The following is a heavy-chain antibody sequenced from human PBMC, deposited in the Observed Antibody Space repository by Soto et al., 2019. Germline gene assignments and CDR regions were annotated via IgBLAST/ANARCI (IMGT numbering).Heavy chain of an antibody. CDR2: IIPIFDTA. J-gene: IGHJ6*02. D-gene: IGHD1-1*01. Sequence: GASVKVSCKASGGTFSDFTINWVRQAPGQRLEWMGGIIPIFDTANYAENFQGRVTITADESTSTSFMEVSRLRSEDTAVYYCARSGTLTGYSYGMDVWGQGTMVTVSS. V-gene: IGHV1-69*13. CDR1: GGTFSDFT. CDR3: ARSGTLTGYSYGMDV.